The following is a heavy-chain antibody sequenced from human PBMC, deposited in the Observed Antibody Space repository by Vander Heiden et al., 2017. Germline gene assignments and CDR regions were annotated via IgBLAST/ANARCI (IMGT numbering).Heavy chain of an antibody. CDR3: ARVRWGSYES. Sequence: EVQLVESGGGLVQPGGSLSLSCAAPGFRLSNYHMHWVRQVTGKGLEWVSAVDTAGDTFYPASVKGRFTISREDATNSLYLQMNSLGAGDTAVYYCARVRWGSYESWGQGTLVTVSS. CDR2: VDTAGDT. V-gene: IGHV3-13*01. J-gene: IGHJ5*02. CDR1: GFRLSNYH. D-gene: IGHD7-27*01.